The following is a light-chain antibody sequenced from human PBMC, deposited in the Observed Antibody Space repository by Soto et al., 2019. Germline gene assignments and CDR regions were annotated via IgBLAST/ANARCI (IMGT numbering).Light chain of an antibody. CDR3: QQYNNWPTWT. CDR2: GAS. Sequence: VMTQAPATLSVSPGERATLSCRASQSVSSNLAWYQQKPGQAPRLLIYGASTRATGIPARFSGSGSGTEFTLTISSLQSEDFAVYYCQQYNNWPTWTFGQGTKVDIK. J-gene: IGKJ1*01. V-gene: IGKV3-15*01. CDR1: QSVSSN.